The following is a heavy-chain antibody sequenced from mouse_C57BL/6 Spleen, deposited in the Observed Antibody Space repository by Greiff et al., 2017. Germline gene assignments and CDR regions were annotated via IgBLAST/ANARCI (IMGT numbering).Heavy chain of an antibody. J-gene: IGHJ2*01. CDR2: INPSSGYT. CDR1: GYTFPSYT. D-gene: IGHD2-4*01. V-gene: IGHV1-4*01. Sequence: VQLQQSGAELARPGASVKMSCKASGYTFPSYTMHWVKQRPGQGLEWIGYINPSSGYTKYNQKFKDKATLTADKASSTAYMQLSSLTSEDSAVYYCARTRDYDDFDFWGKGTTLTVSS. CDR3: ARTRDYDDFDF.